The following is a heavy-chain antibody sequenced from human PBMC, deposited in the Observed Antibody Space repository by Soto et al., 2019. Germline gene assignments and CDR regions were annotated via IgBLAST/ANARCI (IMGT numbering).Heavy chain of an antibody. CDR3: ARSTGWYPDY. V-gene: IGHV3-7*01. CDR1: GFTFSNYW. Sequence: QLVASGGGLVQPGGSLRLSCVASGFTFSNYWMTWVRQAPGKGLEWVANLKGDGSERNYVDSVKGRFTISRDNARNSLYLKMYSLRAEDTAVYYCARSTGWYPDYWGQGTLVTVSS. CDR2: LKGDGSER. D-gene: IGHD6-19*01. J-gene: IGHJ4*02.